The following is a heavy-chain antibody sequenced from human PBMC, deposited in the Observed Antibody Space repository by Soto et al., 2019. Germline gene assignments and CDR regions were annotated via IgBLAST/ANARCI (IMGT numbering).Heavy chain of an antibody. J-gene: IGHJ5*02. CDR1: GFTFSSYW. CDR2: IKQDGSEK. Sequence: PGGSLRLSCAASGFTFSSYWMSWVRQAPGKGLEWVANIKQDGSEKYYVDSVKGRFTISRDNAKNSLYLQMNSLRAEDTAVYYCARWWGGYLEPMVYAMNSVNWFDPWGQGTMVTVSS. V-gene: IGHV3-7*01. D-gene: IGHD2-8*01. CDR3: ARWWGGYLEPMVYAMNSVNWFDP.